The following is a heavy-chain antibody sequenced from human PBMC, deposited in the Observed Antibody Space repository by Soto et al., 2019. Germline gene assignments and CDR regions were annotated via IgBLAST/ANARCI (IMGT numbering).Heavy chain of an antibody. CDR1: AFPSVSSA. V-gene: IGHV1-58*01. CDR3: GAPYDSGGYSPDY. D-gene: IGHD3-22*01. J-gene: IGHJ4*02. CDR2: IVVGSGNT. Sequence: SVKVSCKASAFPSVSSAFQLVRQARGQRLKWIGWIVVGSGNTNYGQKFQERVTISRDMSTSTVYMELSSLRSEDTAVYYCGAPYDSGGYSPDYWGQGTLVTVSS.